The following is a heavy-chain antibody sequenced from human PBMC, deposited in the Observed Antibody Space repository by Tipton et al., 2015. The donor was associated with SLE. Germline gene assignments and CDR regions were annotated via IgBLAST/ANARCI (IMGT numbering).Heavy chain of an antibody. CDR2: ISYDRSNK. J-gene: IGHJ4*02. Sequence: SLRLSCAASGFTFSSYAMSWVRQAPGKGLEWVAVISYDRSNKYYADSVKGRFTISRDNSKNTLYLQMNSLRAEDTAVYYCAKDDNVDPFGGAVAYYFEYWGQGALVTVSS. CDR3: AKDDNVDPFGGAVAYYFEY. CDR1: GFTFSSYA. V-gene: IGHV3-30-3*01. D-gene: IGHD4-23*01.